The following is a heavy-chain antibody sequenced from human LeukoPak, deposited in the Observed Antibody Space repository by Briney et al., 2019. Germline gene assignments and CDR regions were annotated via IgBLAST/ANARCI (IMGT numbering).Heavy chain of an antibody. CDR2: ISGSGGST. D-gene: IGHD3-3*01. V-gene: IGHV3-23*01. J-gene: IGHJ4*02. Sequence: PGGSLRLSCAASGFTFSSYAMSWVRQAPGKGLEWVSAISGSGGSTYYAVSVKGRFTISRDNSKNTLYLQMNSLRAEDTAVYYCAKDLGIFGVVEPYWGQGTLVTVSS. CDR3: AKDLGIFGVVEPY. CDR1: GFTFSSYA.